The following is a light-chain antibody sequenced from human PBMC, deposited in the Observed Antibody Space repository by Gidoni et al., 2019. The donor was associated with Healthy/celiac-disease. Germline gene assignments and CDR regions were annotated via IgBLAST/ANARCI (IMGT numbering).Light chain of an antibody. CDR3: SSYTSSSTPWV. J-gene: IGLJ1*01. Sequence: LMIYDVSNRPSGVSNRFSGSKSGNTASLTISGLQAEDEADYYCSSYTSSSTPWVFGTGTKVTVL. V-gene: IGLV2-14*03. CDR2: DVS.